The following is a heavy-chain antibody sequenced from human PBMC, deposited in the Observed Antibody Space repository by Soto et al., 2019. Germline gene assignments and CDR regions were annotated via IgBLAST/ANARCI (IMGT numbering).Heavy chain of an antibody. CDR2: IYYSGST. Sequence: SETLSLTCTVSGGSISSSSYYWGWIRQPPGKGLEWIGSIYYSGSTYYNPSLKSRVTISVDTSKNQFSLKLSSVTAADTAVYYCARHLRYCSGGSCSRQYYYYYYMDVWGKGTTVTVSS. CDR3: ARHLRYCSGGSCSRQYYYYYYMDV. D-gene: IGHD2-15*01. V-gene: IGHV4-39*01. CDR1: GGSISSSSYY. J-gene: IGHJ6*03.